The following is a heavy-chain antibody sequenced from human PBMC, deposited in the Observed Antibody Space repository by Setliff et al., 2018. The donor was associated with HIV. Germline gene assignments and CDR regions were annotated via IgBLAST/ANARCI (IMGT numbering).Heavy chain of an antibody. CDR2: INPNSGNA. Sequence: ASVKVSCKASGYIFTSYDINWVRQATGQGLEWMGWINPNSGNAGYAQKFQDRVTMTRNTSINTAYMELSGLRSEDTAVYYCARNDYNWNYGKRENWFDPWGQGTLVTVS. CDR1: GYIFTSYD. D-gene: IGHD1-7*01. V-gene: IGHV1-8*01. CDR3: ARNDYNWNYGKRENWFDP. J-gene: IGHJ5*02.